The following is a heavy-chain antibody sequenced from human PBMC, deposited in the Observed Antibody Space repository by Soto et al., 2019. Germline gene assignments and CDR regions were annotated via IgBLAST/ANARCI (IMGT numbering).Heavy chain of an antibody. CDR1: GFTFSSYG. CDR2: ISYDGSNK. D-gene: IGHD3-3*01. Sequence: GGSLSLSCAASGFTFSSYGMHWVRQAPGKGLEWVAVISYDGSNKYYADSVKGRFTISRDNSKNPLYLQMNSLRAEDTAVYYCAKDSWPITIFGTWGYYYYGMDVWGQGTTVTVSS. V-gene: IGHV3-30*18. CDR3: AKDSWPITIFGTWGYYYYGMDV. J-gene: IGHJ6*02.